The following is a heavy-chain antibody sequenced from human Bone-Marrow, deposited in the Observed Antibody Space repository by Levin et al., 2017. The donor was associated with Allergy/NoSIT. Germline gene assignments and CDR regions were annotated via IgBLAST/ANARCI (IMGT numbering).Heavy chain of an antibody. J-gene: IGHJ6*02. V-gene: IGHV3-23*01. Sequence: QPGGSLRLSCAASGFTFGSYAMSWVRQTPGKGLEWVSSISGSGGSIHFADSVKGRFSISRDNSKNTLYLQMKSLRGDDTAVYYCAKGSGSYGTGSAVDGWGQGTTVTVSS. CDR2: ISGSGGSI. CDR1: GFTFGSYA. D-gene: IGHD3-10*01. CDR3: AKGSGSYGTGSAVDG.